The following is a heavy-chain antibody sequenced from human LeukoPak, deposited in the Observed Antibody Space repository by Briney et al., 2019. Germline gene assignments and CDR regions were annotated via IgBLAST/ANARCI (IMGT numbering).Heavy chain of an antibody. CDR1: GFTFSSYA. J-gene: IGHJ4*02. V-gene: IGHV3-33*01. D-gene: IGHD3-10*01. Sequence: GGSLRLSCTAPGFTFSSYAIHWIRQAPGTGLERVALVWHDGSNRYYADSVKGRFTISRDTSKNKVYLEMNSLRAEDTAVYYCARERFGSGSWPDYWGQGTLVTVSS. CDR2: VWHDGSNR. CDR3: ARERFGSGSWPDY.